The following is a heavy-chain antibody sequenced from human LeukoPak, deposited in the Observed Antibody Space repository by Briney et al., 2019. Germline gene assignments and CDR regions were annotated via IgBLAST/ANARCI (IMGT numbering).Heavy chain of an antibody. D-gene: IGHD6-6*01. J-gene: IGHJ4*02. CDR1: GCTFSSYW. CDR3: ARDRQLAYFDY. CDR2: IKQDGSEK. Sequence: PGGSLRLSCAASGCTFSSYWMSWVRQAPGKGLEWVANIKQDGSEKYYVDSVKGRFTISRDNAKNSLYLQMNSLRAEDTAVYYCARDRQLAYFDYWGQGTLVTVSS. V-gene: IGHV3-7*01.